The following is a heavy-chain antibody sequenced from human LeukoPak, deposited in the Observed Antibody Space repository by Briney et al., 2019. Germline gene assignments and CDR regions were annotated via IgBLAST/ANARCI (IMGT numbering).Heavy chain of an antibody. CDR1: GYSISSGYF. CDR3: ARESFGSGQWLGYY. J-gene: IGHJ4*02. Sequence: PSETLSLTCTVSGYSISSGYFWGWIRQSPGKGLEWIGTIHHSGTTYYNPSLKSRVTISVDTSKNQFSLKLSSVTAADTAVYYCARESFGSGQWLGYYWGQGTLVTVSS. V-gene: IGHV4-38-2*02. D-gene: IGHD6-19*01. CDR2: IHHSGTT.